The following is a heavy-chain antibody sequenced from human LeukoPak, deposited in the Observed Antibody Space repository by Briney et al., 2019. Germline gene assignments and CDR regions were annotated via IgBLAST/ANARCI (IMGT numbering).Heavy chain of an antibody. CDR1: GFTFSSYG. CDR3: VRPLESYYYMDV. CDR2: IWYDGSNE. J-gene: IGHJ6*03. D-gene: IGHD3-3*01. V-gene: IGHV3-33*01. Sequence: GGSLRLSCAASGFTFSSYGMDWVRQAPGKGLEWVAVIWYDGSNEYYADSVKGRFTISRDNSQNTLYLQMNSLRAEDTAVYYCVRPLESYYYMDVWGKGTTVTVSS.